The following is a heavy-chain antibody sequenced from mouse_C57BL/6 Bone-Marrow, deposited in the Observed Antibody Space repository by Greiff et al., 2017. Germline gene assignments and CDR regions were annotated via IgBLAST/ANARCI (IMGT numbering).Heavy chain of an antibody. D-gene: IGHD2-1*01. CDR1: GFTFSNYW. Sequence: EVKLVESGGGLVQPGGSMKLSCVASGFTFSNYWMNWVRQSPEKGLEWVAQIRLKSDNYATNYAESVKGRFTISRDDSKSSVYLQMSNLRAEDTAIYYCTGGFYSPWFAYWGQGTLVTVSA. J-gene: IGHJ3*01. V-gene: IGHV6-3*01. CDR2: IRLKSDNYAT. CDR3: TGGFYSPWFAY.